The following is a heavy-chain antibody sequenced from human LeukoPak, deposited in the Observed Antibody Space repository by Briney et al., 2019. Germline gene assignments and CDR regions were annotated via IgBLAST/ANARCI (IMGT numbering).Heavy chain of an antibody. CDR3: GRPHILGATNFDY. V-gene: IGHV3-73*01. Sequence: PGGSLRLSCEASGFIFSGSAIHWVRQASGRGLEWVGRIRNEANSYGTAYAASVKGRFTISRDDSKNTAYLQMNSLRTDDTAVYYCGRPHILGATNFDYWGQGTLVTVSS. D-gene: IGHD1-26*01. CDR1: GFIFSGSA. J-gene: IGHJ4*02. CDR2: IRNEANSYGT.